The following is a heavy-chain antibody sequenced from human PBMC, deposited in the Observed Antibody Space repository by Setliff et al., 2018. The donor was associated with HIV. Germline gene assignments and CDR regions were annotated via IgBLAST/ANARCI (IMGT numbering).Heavy chain of an antibody. Sequence: GGSLRLSCAASGFTFRSYWMSWVRQAPGKGLEWVASIEEAVSDTYYADSVKGRFTISRDNAKNSVYLQMNDLRAEDTAVYYCARLIVVGPVAMGPYFDYWGQGCLVTVSS. CDR3: ARLIVVGPVAMGPYFDY. D-gene: IGHD2-2*01. J-gene: IGHJ4*02. CDR2: IEEAVSDT. CDR1: GFTFRSYW. V-gene: IGHV3-7*01.